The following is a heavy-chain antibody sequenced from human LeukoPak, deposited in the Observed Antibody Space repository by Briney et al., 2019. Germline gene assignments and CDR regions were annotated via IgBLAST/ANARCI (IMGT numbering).Heavy chain of an antibody. Sequence: GGSLRLSCAASGFTFSSYSMNWVRQAPGKGLEWVSSISSSSSYIYYADSVKGRFTISRDNAKNSLYLQMNSLRAEDTAVYHCARDAYDSSGLDYWGQGTLVTVSS. V-gene: IGHV3-21*01. CDR3: ARDAYDSSGLDY. CDR1: GFTFSSYS. D-gene: IGHD3-22*01. J-gene: IGHJ4*02. CDR2: ISSSSSYI.